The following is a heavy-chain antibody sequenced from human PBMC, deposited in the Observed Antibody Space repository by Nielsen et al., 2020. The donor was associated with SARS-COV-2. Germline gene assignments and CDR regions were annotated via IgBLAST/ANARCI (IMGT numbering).Heavy chain of an antibody. CDR3: ATLPGDAFDI. J-gene: IGHJ3*02. CDR1: GFTFDDYG. D-gene: IGHD3-16*02. V-gene: IGHV3-20*01. Sequence: GESLKISCAASGFTFDDYGMSWVRQAPGKGLEWVSGINWSGGSTGYADSVKSRFTISRDNAKNSLYLQMNSLRAEDTALYHCATLPGDAFDIWGQGTMVTVSS. CDR2: INWSGGST.